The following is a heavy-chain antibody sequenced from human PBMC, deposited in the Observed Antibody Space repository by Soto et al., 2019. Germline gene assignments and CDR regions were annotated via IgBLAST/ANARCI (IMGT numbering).Heavy chain of an antibody. V-gene: IGHV4-34*01. CDR1: GGSFSGYY. Sequence: SETLSLTCAVYGGSFSGYYWSWIRQPPGKGLEWIGEINHSGSTNYNPSLKSRVTLSVDKSKSQFSLKLTSVTAADSAVYFCARLEGLATISYYFDFWGPGALVTVSS. J-gene: IGHJ4*02. CDR3: ARLEGLATISYYFDF. D-gene: IGHD3-9*01. CDR2: INHSGST.